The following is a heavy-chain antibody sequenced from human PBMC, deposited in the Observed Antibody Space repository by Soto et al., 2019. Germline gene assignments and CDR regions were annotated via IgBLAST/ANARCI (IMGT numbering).Heavy chain of an antibody. CDR3: ARQWLVRYFDL. D-gene: IGHD6-19*01. CDR2: VNHSGST. Sequence: QVQLQQWGAGLLKPSETLSLTYAVYGGSFNAYYWSWIRQPPGKELEWIGEVNHSGSTTYNPSLKSRVTISVDTSKNQFSLKLSSMTAADTAVYYCARQWLVRYFDLWGRGTLVTVSS. J-gene: IGHJ2*01. CDR1: GGSFNAYY. V-gene: IGHV4-34*02.